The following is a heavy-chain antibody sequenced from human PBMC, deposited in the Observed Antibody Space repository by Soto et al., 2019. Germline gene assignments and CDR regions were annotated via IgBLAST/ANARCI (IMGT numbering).Heavy chain of an antibody. CDR3: ARARWYDGFDV. Sequence: SETLSLTCAVSGFFISGGNYWGWIRKPPGKGLEWIGSIFHGGNTYYNPSLKSRVTISVDMSKNQFSLKLNSVTAADTAVYYCARARWYDGFDVWGQGTVVTVSS. D-gene: IGHD2-15*01. CDR1: GFFISGGNY. CDR2: IFHGGNT. J-gene: IGHJ3*01. V-gene: IGHV4-38-2*01.